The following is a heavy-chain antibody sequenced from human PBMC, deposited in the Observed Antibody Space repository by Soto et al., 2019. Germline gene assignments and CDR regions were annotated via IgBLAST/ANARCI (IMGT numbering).Heavy chain of an antibody. V-gene: IGHV3-48*04. CDR2: ISSSSSTI. J-gene: IGHJ4*02. Sequence: GGSLRLSCAASGFTFSTYSMNWVRQAPGKGLEWVSYISSSSSTIFYTDPVKGRFTVSRDNAKNTVYLQMNSLRAEDTAMYYCVRDQDTFGQAVFDSWGQGTLVTVSS. CDR3: VRDQDTFGQAVFDS. CDR1: GFTFSTYS. D-gene: IGHD3-16*01.